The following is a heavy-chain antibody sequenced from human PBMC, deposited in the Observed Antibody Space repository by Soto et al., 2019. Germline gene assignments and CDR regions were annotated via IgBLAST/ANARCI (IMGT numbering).Heavy chain of an antibody. Sequence: EVQLLESGGGLVQPGGSLRLSCAASGFTFSSYAMSWVRQAPGKGLEWVSAISGSGGSTYYADSVKGRFTISRDNSKNTLYLQMNSLRAEDTAVYYCAKVKRSSSFYYYYGMDVWGQGTMVTVSS. D-gene: IGHD6-6*01. V-gene: IGHV3-23*01. J-gene: IGHJ6*02. CDR1: GFTFSSYA. CDR2: ISGSGGST. CDR3: AKVKRSSSFYYYYGMDV.